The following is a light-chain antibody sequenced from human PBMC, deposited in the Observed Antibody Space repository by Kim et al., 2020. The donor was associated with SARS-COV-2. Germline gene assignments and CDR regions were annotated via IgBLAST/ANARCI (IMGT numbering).Light chain of an antibody. CDR3: QQYRA. CDR1: QSVSSN. V-gene: IGKV3-15*01. Sequence: EIVMTQSPDTLSVSPGERATLSCRASQSVSSNLAWYQQKPGQAPRLLIYGASTRATGIPARFSGSGSGTEFTLTISSLQSEDFAVYYCQQYRAFGGGTKVDIK. CDR2: GAS. J-gene: IGKJ4*01.